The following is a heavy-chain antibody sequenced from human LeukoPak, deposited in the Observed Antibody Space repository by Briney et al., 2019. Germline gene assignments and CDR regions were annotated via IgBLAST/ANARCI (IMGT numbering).Heavy chain of an antibody. CDR3: ARERGYCSSTSCSNWFDP. D-gene: IGHD2-2*01. CDR2: IIPIFGTA. J-gene: IGHJ5*02. V-gene: IGHV1-69*05. CDR1: GGTFSSYA. Sequence: SVKVSCKASGGTFSSYAISWVRQAPGQGLEWMGGIIPIFGTANYAQKFQGRVTITTDESTSTAYMELSSLRSEDTAVYYCARERGYCSSTSCSNWFDPWGQGTLVTVSS.